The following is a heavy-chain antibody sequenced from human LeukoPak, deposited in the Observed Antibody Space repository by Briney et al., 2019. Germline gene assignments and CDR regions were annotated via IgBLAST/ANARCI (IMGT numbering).Heavy chain of an antibody. CDR3: AKDNDYYMDV. Sequence: GGSLRLSCAASGFTFSSYEMNWVRQAPGKGLEWVAVISYDGSNKYYADSVKGRFTISRDNSKNSLYLQMNSLRTEDTALYYCAKDNDYYMDVWGKGTTVTISS. J-gene: IGHJ6*03. V-gene: IGHV3-30*18. CDR2: ISYDGSNK. CDR1: GFTFSSYE. D-gene: IGHD2-8*01.